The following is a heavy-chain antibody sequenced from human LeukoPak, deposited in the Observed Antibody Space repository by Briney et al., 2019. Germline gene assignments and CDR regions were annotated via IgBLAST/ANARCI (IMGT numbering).Heavy chain of an antibody. CDR3: ARQVGIAAAGAGNMN. Sequence: SETLSLTCTVSGGSISSSSYYWGWIRQPPGKGLEWIGSIYYSGSTYYNPSLKSRVTISVDTSKNQFSLKLSSVTAADTAVYYCARQVGIAAAGAGNMNWGQGTMVTVSS. D-gene: IGHD6-13*01. V-gene: IGHV4-39*01. CDR2: IYYSGST. CDR1: GGSISSSSYY. J-gene: IGHJ3*01.